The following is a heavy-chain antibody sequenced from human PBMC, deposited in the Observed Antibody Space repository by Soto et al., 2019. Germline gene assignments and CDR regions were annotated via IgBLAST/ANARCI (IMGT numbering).Heavy chain of an antibody. Sequence: VDSLKISCKGSQYNFMNFWVGWVRQMPGKGLEWMGIIFPADSDTRFSPSFQGRVTMSVDKSTYTAYLQWSSLEASDTAIYYCTATLPSAMDVWGQGPPVTVSS. CDR2: IFPADSDT. J-gene: IGHJ6*02. D-gene: IGHD1-26*01. CDR3: TATLPSAMDV. CDR1: QYNFMNFW. V-gene: IGHV5-51*01.